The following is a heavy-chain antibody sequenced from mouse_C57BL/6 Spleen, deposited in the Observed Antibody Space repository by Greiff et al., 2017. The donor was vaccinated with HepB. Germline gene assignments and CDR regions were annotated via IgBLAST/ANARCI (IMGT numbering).Heavy chain of an antibody. D-gene: IGHD2-5*01. V-gene: IGHV1-52*01. Sequence: QVQLQQPGAELVRPGSSVKLSCKASGYTFTSYWMHWVKQRPIQGLEWIGNIDPSDSETHYNQKFKDKATLTVEKSSSTAYMQLSSLTSEDSAVYYCARAYYSNYRDYFDYWGQGTTLTVSS. CDR2: IDPSDSET. CDR1: GYTFTSYW. CDR3: ARAYYSNYRDYFDY. J-gene: IGHJ2*01.